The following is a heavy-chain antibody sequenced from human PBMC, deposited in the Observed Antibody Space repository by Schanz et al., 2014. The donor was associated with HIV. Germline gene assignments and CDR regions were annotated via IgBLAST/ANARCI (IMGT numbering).Heavy chain of an antibody. CDR1: GFTFSRSA. CDR2: ISAGGDNT. V-gene: IGHV3-23*01. J-gene: IGHJ6*02. D-gene: IGHD3-10*01. CDR3: ARAMVRGSGNYYYYYGLDV. Sequence: EVQLLESGGGLVQPGGSLRLSCTVSGFTFSRSAMTWVRQAPGKGLEWVSLISAGGDNTYYPDSVKGRFVISRDNSKNTVYLQMKSLRVDDTAVYYCARAMVRGSGNYYYYYGLDVWGHGTTVTVSS.